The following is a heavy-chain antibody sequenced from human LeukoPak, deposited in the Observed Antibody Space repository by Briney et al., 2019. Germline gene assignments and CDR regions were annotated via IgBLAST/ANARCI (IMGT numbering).Heavy chain of an antibody. CDR2: TYYRSKWYN. Sequence: SQTLSLTCAISGDSVSSNSAAWNRIRQSPSRGLEWLGRTYYRSKWYNDYAVSVKSRITINPDTSKNQFSLQLNSVTPEDTAVYYCARGDIVVVVARDYGMDVWGQGTTVTVSS. D-gene: IGHD2-15*01. V-gene: IGHV6-1*01. CDR3: ARGDIVVVVARDYGMDV. J-gene: IGHJ6*02. CDR1: GDSVSSNSAA.